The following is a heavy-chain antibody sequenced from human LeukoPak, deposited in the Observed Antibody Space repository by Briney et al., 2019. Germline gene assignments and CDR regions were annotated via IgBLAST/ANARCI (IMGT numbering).Heavy chain of an antibody. CDR3: AKSNGYGLIDY. J-gene: IGHJ4*02. Sequence: PSETVSLTCAVSGASISSSNYYWGWVRQSPGKGLEWIGNIYSSGNTYYNASLKSRVTMYIDTSKNQFSLKLSSVTAADTAMYYCAKSNGYGLIDYWGQGTLVTVSS. CDR1: GASISSSNYY. V-gene: IGHV4-39*01. D-gene: IGHD5-12*01. CDR2: IYSSGNT.